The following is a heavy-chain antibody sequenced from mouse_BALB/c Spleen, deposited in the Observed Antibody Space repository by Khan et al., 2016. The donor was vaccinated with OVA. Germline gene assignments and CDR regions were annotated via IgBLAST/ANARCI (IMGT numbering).Heavy chain of an antibody. J-gene: IGHJ3*01. Sequence: VQLKESGTVLARPGTSVKMSCKASGYTFTSYWMHWVKQRPGQGLEWIGAIYPGNSDTSYNQKFKSKAKLTAVTSTSTAYMELSSLTNEDSAVYYCTRFGYLFAYWGQGTLVTVSA. CDR3: TRFGYLFAY. CDR2: IYPGNSDT. CDR1: GYTFTSYW. D-gene: IGHD2-2*01. V-gene: IGHV1-5*01.